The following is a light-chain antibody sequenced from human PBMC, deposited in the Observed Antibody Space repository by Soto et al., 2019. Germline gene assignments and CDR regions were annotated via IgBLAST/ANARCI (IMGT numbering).Light chain of an antibody. CDR1: QGISSW. CDR2: DAS. CDR3: QQYNSYSQT. Sequence: DIQLTQSPSTLSASVGDRVTITCRASQGISSWLAWYQQKQGIAPKLLIYDASSLESGVPSRFSGSGSGTEFTLTISSLQSDDFATYYCQQYNSYSQTFGQGDKVDI. V-gene: IGKV1-5*01. J-gene: IGKJ1*01.